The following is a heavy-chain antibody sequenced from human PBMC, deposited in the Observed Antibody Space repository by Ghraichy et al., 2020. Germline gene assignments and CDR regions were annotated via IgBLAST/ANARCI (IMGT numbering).Heavy chain of an antibody. Sequence: GGSLRLSCAASGFTFSSYWMSWVRQAPGKGLEWVANIKQDGSEKYYVDSVKGRFTISRDNAKNSLYLQMNSLRAEDTAVYYCARDRLERRERAFDIWGQGTMVTVSS. V-gene: IGHV3-7*03. CDR3: ARDRLERRERAFDI. CDR1: GFTFSSYW. D-gene: IGHD1-1*01. CDR2: IKQDGSEK. J-gene: IGHJ3*02.